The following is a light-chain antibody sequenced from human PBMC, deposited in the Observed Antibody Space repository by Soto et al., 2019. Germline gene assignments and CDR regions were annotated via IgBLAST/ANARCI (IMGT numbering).Light chain of an antibody. J-gene: IGLJ1*01. V-gene: IGLV2-14*01. CDR1: SSDVGDYNY. Sequence: QSVLTQPASVSGSPGQSITISCTGTSSDVGDYNYVSWYQQHPGKAPKLMIFDVSNRPSGVSNRFSGSKSGNTASLTISGLQAEDEADYTSSSTRVFGTGTKLTVL. CDR2: DVS. CDR3: SSTRV.